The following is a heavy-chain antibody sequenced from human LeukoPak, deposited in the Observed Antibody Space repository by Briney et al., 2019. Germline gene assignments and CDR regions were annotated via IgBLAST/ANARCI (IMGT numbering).Heavy chain of an antibody. J-gene: IGHJ4*02. Sequence: GGSLRLSCAASGFTFSSYAMSWVRQAPGKGLEWVSAISGSGDSTYYGDSVKGRFTIFRDNSKNTLYLQMNSLRAEDTAVYYCAKTRPLDSSSWSHGDYWGQGTLVTVSS. CDR1: GFTFSSYA. D-gene: IGHD6-13*01. CDR3: AKTRPLDSSSWSHGDY. CDR2: ISGSGDST. V-gene: IGHV3-23*01.